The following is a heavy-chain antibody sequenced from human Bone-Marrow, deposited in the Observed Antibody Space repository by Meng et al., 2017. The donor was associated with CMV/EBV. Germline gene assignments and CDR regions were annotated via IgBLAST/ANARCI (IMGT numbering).Heavy chain of an antibody. Sequence: GESLKISCEASGFTFSDYYMSWIRQAPGKGLEWVSYISSSGSTIYYADSVKGRFTISRDNAKNSLYLQMNSLRAEDTAVYYCVRGVAPIDYWGQGTLVTVSS. CDR2: ISSSGSTI. J-gene: IGHJ4*02. CDR3: VRGVAPIDY. D-gene: IGHD2-15*01. V-gene: IGHV3-11*01. CDR1: GFTFSDYY.